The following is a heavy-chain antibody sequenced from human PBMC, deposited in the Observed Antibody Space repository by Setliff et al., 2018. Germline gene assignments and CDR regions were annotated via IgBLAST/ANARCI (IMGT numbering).Heavy chain of an antibody. V-gene: IGHV1-46*01. CDR1: GYTFTTYY. CDR2: INPGDGST. CDR3: ARENTAKNFWGEESDY. J-gene: IGHJ4*02. Sequence: GASVKVSCKASGYTFTTYYMHWVRQAPGQGLEWMGVINPGDGSTTYAQKFLGRVKMTRDTSTNTVYMQLNSLRFEDRAVYYCARENTAKNFWGEESDYWGQGTLVTVSS. D-gene: IGHD3-3*01.